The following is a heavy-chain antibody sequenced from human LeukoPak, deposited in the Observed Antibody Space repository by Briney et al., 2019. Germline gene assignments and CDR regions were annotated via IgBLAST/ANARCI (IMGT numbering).Heavy chain of an antibody. Sequence: GGSLRLSCAASGFTVSSNYMSWVRQAPGKGLEWVSVIYSGGSTYYADSVKGRFTISRDNSKNTLYLQMNSLRAEDMAVYYCARSAMVRGVHDYWGQGTLVTVSS. CDR1: GFTVSSNY. CDR2: IYSGGST. V-gene: IGHV3-66*01. D-gene: IGHD3-10*01. J-gene: IGHJ4*02. CDR3: ARSAMVRGVHDY.